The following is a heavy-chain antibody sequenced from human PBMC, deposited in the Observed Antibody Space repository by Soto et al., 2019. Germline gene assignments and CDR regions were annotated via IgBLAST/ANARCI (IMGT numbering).Heavy chain of an antibody. CDR2: ISAYNGNT. CDR3: AREVQYDSGGYPELQN. D-gene: IGHD3-22*01. Sequence: VQLVQSGAEVKKPGASVKVSCKASGYTFNNYGITWVRQAPGQGLEWLGWISAYNGNTNYAQNLHVRMTLTTDTSTATAYMELRSLRSDDTAVYYCAREVQYDSGGYPELQNWGQGTLVTVSS. V-gene: IGHV1-18*01. CDR1: GYTFNNYG. J-gene: IGHJ1*01.